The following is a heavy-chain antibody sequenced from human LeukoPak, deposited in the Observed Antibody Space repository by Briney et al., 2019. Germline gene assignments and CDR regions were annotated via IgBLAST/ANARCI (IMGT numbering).Heavy chain of an antibody. CDR1: GFTFSSYG. J-gene: IGHJ4*02. CDR3: AKDPRQWLGQNYIGY. CDR2: IRYDGRNK. D-gene: IGHD6-19*01. V-gene: IGHV3-30*02. Sequence: GGSLRLSCAASGFTFSSYGMHWVRQAPGKGLEWVTFIRYDGRNKYYADSVKGRFTISRDNSNNTLYLHLNSLRGEDTAVYYCAKDPRQWLGQNYIGYWGQGTLVTGFS.